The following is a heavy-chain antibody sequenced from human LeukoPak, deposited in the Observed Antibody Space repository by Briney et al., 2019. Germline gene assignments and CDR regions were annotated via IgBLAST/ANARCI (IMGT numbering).Heavy chain of an antibody. CDR2: ISRSGDST. Sequence: GGSLRPSCAASGFTFSTYAMSWVRQAPGKGLEWVSAISRSGDSTYYGDSVKGRFTSSRDNSKSTLFLQMNSLRAEDTAVYYCAKHSGEVIVGATVNAWGQGTLVTVSS. D-gene: IGHD1-26*01. J-gene: IGHJ4*02. V-gene: IGHV3-23*01. CDR1: GFTFSTYA. CDR3: AKHSGEVIVGATVNA.